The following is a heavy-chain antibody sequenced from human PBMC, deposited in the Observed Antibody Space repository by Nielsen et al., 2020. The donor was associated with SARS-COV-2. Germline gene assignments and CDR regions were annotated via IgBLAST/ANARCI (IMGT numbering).Heavy chain of an antibody. CDR1: GYTFTSYG. CDR3: ARRLEYCSGGSCPDLINYYNGMDV. CDR2: ISAYNGNT. D-gene: IGHD2-15*01. J-gene: IGHJ6*02. Sequence: ASVKVSCKASGYTFTSYGISWVRQAPGQGLEWMGWISAYNGNTNYAQKLQDRVTMTTDTSTSTAYMELSSLRSDDTAVYYCARRLEYCSGGSCPDLINYYNGMDVWGQGTTVTVSS. V-gene: IGHV1-18*01.